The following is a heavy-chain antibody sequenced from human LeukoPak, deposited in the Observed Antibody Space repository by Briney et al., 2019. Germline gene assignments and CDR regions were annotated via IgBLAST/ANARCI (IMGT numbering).Heavy chain of an antibody. D-gene: IGHD3-9*01. J-gene: IGHJ4*02. V-gene: IGHV3-21*01. CDR1: GFTFSSYS. CDR2: ISSSSSYI. Sequence: GGSLRLSCAASGFTFSSYSMNWVRQAPGKGLEWVSSISSSSSYIYYADSVKGRFTISRDNAKNSLYLQMNSLRAEDTAVYYCVSGRYFDWPPFDYWGQGTLVTVSS. CDR3: VSGRYFDWPPFDY.